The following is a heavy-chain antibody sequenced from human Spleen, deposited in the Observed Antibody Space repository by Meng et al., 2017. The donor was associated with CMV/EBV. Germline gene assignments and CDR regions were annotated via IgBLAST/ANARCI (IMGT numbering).Heavy chain of an antibody. J-gene: IGHJ6*02. V-gene: IGHV3-30-3*01. CDR2: ISNDGNNK. Sequence: GGSLRLSCAASGFTFSYYAMNWVRQAPGKGLEWVAVISNDGNNKYYTDSVKGRFTISRDNATNSLYLQMNTLRAEDTAVYYCARDSVTMLRGVSHYGVDVWGQGTTVTVSS. CDR1: GFTFSYYA. CDR3: ARDSVTMLRGVSHYGVDV. D-gene: IGHD3-10*01.